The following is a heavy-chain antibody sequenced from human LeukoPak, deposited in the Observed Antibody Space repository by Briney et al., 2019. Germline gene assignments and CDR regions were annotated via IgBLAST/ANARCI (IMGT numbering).Heavy chain of an antibody. CDR3: ARSPRGLLWFRELSAQNWFDP. CDR1: GYTFTSYG. Sequence: ASVKVSCKASGYTFTSYGISWVRQAPGQGLEWMGWISAYNGNTNYAQKLQGRVTMTTDTSTSTAYMELRSLRSDDTAVYYCARSPRGLLWFRELSAQNWFDPWGQGTLVTVSS. D-gene: IGHD3-10*01. V-gene: IGHV1-18*01. CDR2: ISAYNGNT. J-gene: IGHJ5*02.